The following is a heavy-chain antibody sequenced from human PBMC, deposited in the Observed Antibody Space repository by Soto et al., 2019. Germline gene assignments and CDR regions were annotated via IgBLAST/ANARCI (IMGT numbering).Heavy chain of an antibody. Sequence: QVQLVQSGAEVKKPGASVKVSCKASGYTFTSYAMHWVRQAPGQRLEWMGWINAGNGNTKNSQNFQGRVTITRATAASTAYLDLSILRSEDTAVYYCASVIGGCYYVAYWGQGTLVSVSS. CDR1: GYTFTSYA. J-gene: IGHJ4*02. CDR2: INAGNGNT. D-gene: IGHD3-16*02. V-gene: IGHV1-3*01. CDR3: ASVIGGCYYVAY.